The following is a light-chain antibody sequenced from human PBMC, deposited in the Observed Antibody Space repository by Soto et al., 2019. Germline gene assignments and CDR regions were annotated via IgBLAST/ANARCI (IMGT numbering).Light chain of an antibody. CDR2: DAS. Sequence: DIQMTQSPSTLSASVGDRVTSTCRASQSISDSLAWYQQKPGKAPKLLIYDASSLDSGVPSRFSGSGSGTEFTLSITSLHPDDFATYYCQQFHSYSPTFGQGTKVEIK. V-gene: IGKV1-5*01. CDR3: QQFHSYSPT. CDR1: QSISDS. J-gene: IGKJ1*01.